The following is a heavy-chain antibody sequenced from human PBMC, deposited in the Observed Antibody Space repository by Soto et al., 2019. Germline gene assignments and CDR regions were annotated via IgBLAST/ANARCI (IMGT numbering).Heavy chain of an antibody. CDR2: IIPIFGTA. Sequence: GPPVKVSCKASGGTFSSYAISWVRQAPGQGLEWMGGIIPIFGTANYAQKFQGRVTITADESTSTAYMELSSLRSEDTAVYYCARHDCISTSCYYYYYYGMDVWGQGTTVTVSS. CDR1: GGTFSSYA. J-gene: IGHJ6*02. V-gene: IGHV1-69*13. D-gene: IGHD2-2*01. CDR3: ARHDCISTSCYYYYYYGMDV.